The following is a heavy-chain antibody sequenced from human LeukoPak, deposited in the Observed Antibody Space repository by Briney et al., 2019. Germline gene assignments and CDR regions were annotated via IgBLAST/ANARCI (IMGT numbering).Heavy chain of an antibody. V-gene: IGHV3-30*02. J-gene: IGHJ1*01. CDR2: IRYDGSNK. CDR1: EFSFSNSW. CDR3: ARDLGYFQH. Sequence: GGSLRLSCGASEFSFSNSWMTWVRQAPGKGLEWVAFIRYDGSNKYYADSVKGRFTISRDNSKNTLYLQMNSLRAEDTAVYYCARDLGYFQHWGQGTLVTVSS.